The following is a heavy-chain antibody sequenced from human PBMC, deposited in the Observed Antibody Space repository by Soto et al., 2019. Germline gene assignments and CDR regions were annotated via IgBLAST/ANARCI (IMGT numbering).Heavy chain of an antibody. D-gene: IGHD2-2*01. Sequence: GGSLRLSCAASGFTFSSYGMHWVRQAPGKGLEWVAVISYDGSNKYYADSAKGRFTISRDNSKNTLYLQMNSLRAEDTAVYYCANLFLVPAAMDAFDIWGQGTMVTVSS. CDR1: GFTFSSYG. V-gene: IGHV3-30*18. CDR2: ISYDGSNK. CDR3: ANLFLVPAAMDAFDI. J-gene: IGHJ3*02.